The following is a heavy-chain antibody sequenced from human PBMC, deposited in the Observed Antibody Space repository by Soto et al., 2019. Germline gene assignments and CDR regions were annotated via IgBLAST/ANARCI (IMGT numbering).Heavy chain of an antibody. CDR2: INAGNGNT. D-gene: IGHD6-6*01. V-gene: IGHV1-3*01. CDR1: GYTFTSYA. J-gene: IGHJ6*03. Sequence: GASVKVSCKASGYTFTSYAMHWVRQAPGQRLEWMGWINAGNGNTKYSQKFQGRVTITRDTSASTAYMELSSLRSEDTAVYYCARLAARNYAHYYYYMDVWGKGTTVTVSS. CDR3: ARLAARNYAHYYYYMDV.